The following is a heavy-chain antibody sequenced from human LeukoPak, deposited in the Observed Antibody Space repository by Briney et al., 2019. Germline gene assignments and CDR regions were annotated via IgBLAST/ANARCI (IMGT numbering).Heavy chain of an antibody. J-gene: IGHJ3*02. Sequence: PGGSLRLSCAASGFTFSNAWMTWVRQAPGKGLEWVGRIRSKTDGGTTDYAAPVKGRFTISRDDSQNMLYLQMHSLKTEDTAVYYCTTVAVSAFDIWGQGTKVTVSS. CDR3: TTVAVSAFDI. V-gene: IGHV3-15*01. D-gene: IGHD2-21*01. CDR1: GFTFSNAW. CDR2: IRSKTDGGTT.